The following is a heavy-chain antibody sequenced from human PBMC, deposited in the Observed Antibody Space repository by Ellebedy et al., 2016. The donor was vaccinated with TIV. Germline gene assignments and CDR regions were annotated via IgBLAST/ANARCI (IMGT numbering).Heavy chain of an antibody. Sequence: MPSETLSLTCTVSGGSISNFYWSWIRQPAGRGLEWLGRIYFTGSTSFSPSLKSRVTMSVDTSKSQFSLKLSSVTAADTAVYYCARDSSSGWVDAFDYWGQGTLVTVSS. V-gene: IGHV4-4*07. CDR2: IYFTGST. CDR1: GGSISNFY. D-gene: IGHD6-19*01. CDR3: ARDSSSGWVDAFDY. J-gene: IGHJ4*02.